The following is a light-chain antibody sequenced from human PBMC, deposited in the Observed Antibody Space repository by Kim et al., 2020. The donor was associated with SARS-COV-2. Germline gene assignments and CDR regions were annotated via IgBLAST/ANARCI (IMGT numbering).Light chain of an antibody. V-gene: IGLV7-46*01. CDR1: SGAVTIGHH. CDR2: DTS. Sequence: GRTVTPTWGSSSGAVTIGHHPYWFQQKPGQAPRTLIYDTSNKHSWTPARFSGSLLGGKGALTLSGAQPEDEAEYYCLLSYSAARPVFGGGTKLTVL. J-gene: IGLJ2*01. CDR3: LLSYSAARPV.